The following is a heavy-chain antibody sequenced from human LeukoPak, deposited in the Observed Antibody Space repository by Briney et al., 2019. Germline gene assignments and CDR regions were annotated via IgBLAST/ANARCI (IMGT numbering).Heavy chain of an antibody. CDR2: IYHSGST. CDR3: ARISSSSLGFDP. D-gene: IGHD6-13*01. Sequence: PSETLSLTCTVSGGSISSGGYYWSWIRQPPGKGLEWIGYIYHSGSTYYNPSLKSRVTISVDTSKNQFSLKLSSVTAADTAVYYCARISSSSLGFDPWGQGTLVTVSS. CDR1: GGSISSGGYY. V-gene: IGHV4-30-2*01. J-gene: IGHJ5*02.